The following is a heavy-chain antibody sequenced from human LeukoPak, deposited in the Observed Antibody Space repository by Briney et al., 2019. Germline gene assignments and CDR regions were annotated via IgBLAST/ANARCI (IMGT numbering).Heavy chain of an antibody. CDR3: ARELGPVAAWFDP. V-gene: IGHV1-2*02. Sequence: ASVKVSCKASGYTFTGYYMHWVRQAPGQGLEWMGWIDPNSGGTNYAQKFQGRVTMTRDTSISTAYMELSSLRSEDTAVYYCARELGPVAAWFDPWAREPWSPSPQ. CDR2: IDPNSGGT. J-gene: IGHJ5*02. CDR1: GYTFTGYY. D-gene: IGHD3-16*01.